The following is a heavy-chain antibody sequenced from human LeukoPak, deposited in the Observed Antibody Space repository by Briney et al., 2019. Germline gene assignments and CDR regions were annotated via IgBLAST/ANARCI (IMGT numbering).Heavy chain of an antibody. D-gene: IGHD6-19*01. J-gene: IGHJ6*02. CDR1: GYTFTSYG. V-gene: IGHV1-8*02. CDR2: MNPNSGNT. CDR3: ARDAGSSGWYSYYYYYYGMDV. Sequence: ASVKVSCKASGYTFTSYGISWVRQATGQGLEWMGWMNPNSGNTGYAQKFQGRVTMTRNTSISTAYMELSSLRSGDTAVYYCARDAGSSGWYSYYYYYYGMDVWGQGTTVTVSS.